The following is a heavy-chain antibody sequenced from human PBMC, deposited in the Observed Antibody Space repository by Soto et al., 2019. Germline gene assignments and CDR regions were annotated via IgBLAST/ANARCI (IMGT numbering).Heavy chain of an antibody. CDR3: ARGMEWIGY. D-gene: IGHD2-15*01. CDR1: AGSFSDDA. CDR2: IIPIFGTA. Sequence: GASLXVSCKCSAGSFSDDAISWVRQAPGQGLEWMGGIIPIFGTANYAQKFQGRVTITADKSTSTAYMELSSLRSEETDVYYCARGMEWIGYWGQGTLVTVYS. V-gene: IGHV1-69*06. J-gene: IGHJ4*02.